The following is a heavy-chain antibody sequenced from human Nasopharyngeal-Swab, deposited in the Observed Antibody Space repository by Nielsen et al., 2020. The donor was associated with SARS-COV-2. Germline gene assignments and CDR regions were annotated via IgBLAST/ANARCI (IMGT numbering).Heavy chain of an antibody. Sequence: RQAPGKGLEWVSYISSSSSTIYYADSVKGRFTISRDNAKNSLYLQMNSLRAEDTAVYYCARDSYPEEAYCGGDCYLNYYYYYGMDVWGQGTTVTVSS. J-gene: IGHJ6*02. CDR3: ARDSYPEEAYCGGDCYLNYYYYYGMDV. CDR2: ISSSSSTI. V-gene: IGHV3-48*04. D-gene: IGHD2-21*01.